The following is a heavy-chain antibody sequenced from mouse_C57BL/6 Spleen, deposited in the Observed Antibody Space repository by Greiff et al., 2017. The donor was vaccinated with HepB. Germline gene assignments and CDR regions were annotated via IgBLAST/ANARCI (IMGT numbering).Heavy chain of an antibody. CDR1: GYTFTDYN. D-gene: IGHD1-1*01. CDR3: AREVTTVVATGYFDY. J-gene: IGHJ2*01. Sequence: VQLQQSGPELVKPGASVKIPCKASGYTFTDYNMDWVKQSHGKSLEWIGDINPNNGGTIYNQKFKGKATLTVDKSSSTAYMELRSLTSEDTAVYYWAREVTTVVATGYFDYWGQGTTLTVSS. V-gene: IGHV1-18*01. CDR2: INPNNGGT.